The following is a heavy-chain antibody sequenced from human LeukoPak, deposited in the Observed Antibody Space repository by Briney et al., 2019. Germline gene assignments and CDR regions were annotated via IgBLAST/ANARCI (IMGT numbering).Heavy chain of an antibody. J-gene: IGHJ3*02. Sequence: ASVKVSCKASGYTFTSYGISWVRQAPGQGLEWMGWISAYNGNTNYAQKLQGRVTMTTDTSTSTAYMELRSLRSDDTAVYYCARDKGSLTIFGVVDAFDIWGQGTMVTVSS. CDR2: ISAYNGNT. V-gene: IGHV1-18*01. CDR1: GYTFTSYG. D-gene: IGHD3-3*01. CDR3: ARDKGSLTIFGVVDAFDI.